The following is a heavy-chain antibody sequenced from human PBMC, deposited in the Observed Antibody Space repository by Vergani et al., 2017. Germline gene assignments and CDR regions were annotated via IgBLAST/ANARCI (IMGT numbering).Heavy chain of an antibody. Sequence: QLHLQESGPGLVKPSETLSLTCTVSGGSITSSSYYWGWIRQPPGKGMEWIGNIYHSCGAYYNPSLKGRVTISVDTSKNQFSLEVTSVTAADTAIYFCARTESFILRYFHWALWGQGTLVTVSS. J-gene: IGHJ4*02. CDR1: GGSITSSSYY. D-gene: IGHD3-9*01. V-gene: IGHV4-39*01. CDR3: ARTESFILRYFHWAL. CDR2: IYHSCGA.